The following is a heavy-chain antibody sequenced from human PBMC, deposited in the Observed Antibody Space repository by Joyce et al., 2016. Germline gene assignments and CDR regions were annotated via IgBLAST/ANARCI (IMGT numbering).Heavy chain of an antibody. V-gene: IGHV3-30*04. D-gene: IGHD1-14*01. CDR2: ISYDGKNT. Sequence: QVKLVESGGGVVQPGRSLRTSCAASGFAFSGHSMHWVRQAPGKGLDWWSIISYDGKNTYYGDSMKGRFTISRDNSKNTVYLQVDSLRTEDTAVYYCARDGPKTTWDPGYYFDFWGQGTLVTVSS. CDR1: GFAFSGHS. J-gene: IGHJ4*02. CDR3: ARDGPKTTWDPGYYFDF.